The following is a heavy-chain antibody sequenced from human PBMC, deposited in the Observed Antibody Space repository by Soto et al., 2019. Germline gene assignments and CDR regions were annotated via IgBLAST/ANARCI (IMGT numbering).Heavy chain of an antibody. Sequence: QITLKESGPSLVKPTQTLTLTCTFSGFSLSTGGVGVGWIRQPPGKALEWLALIYWDDDKRYSPSLRSRLTVTKDTSKNQVVLTMTNMDPVDTATYYSAHSRCGGDCLQSYSSHYYYGMDVW. CDR1: GFSLSTGGVG. CDR3: AHSRCGGDCLQSYSSHYYYGMDV. J-gene: IGHJ6*01. D-gene: IGHD2-21*02. V-gene: IGHV2-5*02. CDR2: IYWDDDK.